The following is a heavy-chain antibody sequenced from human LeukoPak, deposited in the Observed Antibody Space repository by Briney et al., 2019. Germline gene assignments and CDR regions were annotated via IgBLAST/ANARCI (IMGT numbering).Heavy chain of an antibody. CDR1: GGTFSSYA. CDR2: IIPILGIA. CDR3: ARDGDIQSASVFDY. D-gene: IGHD2-15*01. Sequence: GASVKVSCKASGGTFSSYAICWVRQAPGQGLEWMGRIIPILGIANYAQKFQGRVTITADKSTSTAYMELSSLRSEDTAVYYCARDGDIQSASVFDYWGQGTLVTVSS. V-gene: IGHV1-69*04. J-gene: IGHJ4*02.